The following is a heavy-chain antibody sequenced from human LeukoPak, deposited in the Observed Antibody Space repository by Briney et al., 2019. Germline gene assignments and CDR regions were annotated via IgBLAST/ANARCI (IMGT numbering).Heavy chain of an antibody. CDR2: IYYSGST. V-gene: IGHV4-59*12. Sequence: SETLSLTCTVSGGSISSYYWSWIRQPPGKGLEWIGYIYYSGSTNYNPSLKSRVTISVDTSKNQFSLKLSSVTAADTAVYYCAKDVTEGAARPDYWGQGTLVIVSS. D-gene: IGHD6-6*01. CDR1: GGSISSYY. CDR3: AKDVTEGAARPDY. J-gene: IGHJ4*02.